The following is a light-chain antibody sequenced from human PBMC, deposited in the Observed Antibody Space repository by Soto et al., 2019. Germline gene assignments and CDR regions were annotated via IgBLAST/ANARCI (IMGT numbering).Light chain of an antibody. CDR1: QGIRSA. J-gene: IGKJ4*01. CDR2: AAS. V-gene: IGKV1-6*01. CDR3: QQIYSAPLT. Sequence: AIQVTQSPSSLSASVGDRVTITCRTSQGIRSALGWYQQKPGKVPKLLIYAASTLQSGVPSRFSGSGSGRDFTLSISSLQPEDFATYFCQQIYSAPLTFGGGTKVDIK.